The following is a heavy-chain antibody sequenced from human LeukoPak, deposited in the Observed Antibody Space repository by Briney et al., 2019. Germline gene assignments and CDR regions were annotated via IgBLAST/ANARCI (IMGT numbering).Heavy chain of an antibody. J-gene: IGHJ4*02. V-gene: IGHV3-23*01. CDR2: ISGSGGST. D-gene: IGHD3-22*01. CDR1: GFTFSGYA. CDR3: TGGGSYASSGRLDY. Sequence: GGSLRLSCVASGFTFSGYAMTWVRQAPGKGLEWVSTISGSGGSTYYADSVKGRFTISRDNSKNTLYLQMNSLRAEDPAVYYCTGGGSYASSGRLDYWAQETLVTFSP.